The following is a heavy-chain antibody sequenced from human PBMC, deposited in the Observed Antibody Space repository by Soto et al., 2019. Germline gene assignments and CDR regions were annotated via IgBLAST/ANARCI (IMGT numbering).Heavy chain of an antibody. Sequence: GESLKISCKGSGYSFTSYWIGWVRQMPGKGLEWMGIIYPGDSDTRYSPSFQGQVTISADKSISTAYLQWSSLKASDTAMYYCERKNNYGSFYYYAMDLWGQGTTVTVSS. J-gene: IGHJ6*02. CDR1: GYSFTSYW. V-gene: IGHV5-51*01. CDR2: IYPGDSDT. CDR3: ERKNNYGSFYYYAMDL. D-gene: IGHD3-10*01.